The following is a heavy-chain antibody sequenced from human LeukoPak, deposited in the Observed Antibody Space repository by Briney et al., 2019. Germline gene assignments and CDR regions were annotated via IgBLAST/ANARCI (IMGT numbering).Heavy chain of an antibody. V-gene: IGHV3-30*02. J-gene: IGHJ4*02. Sequence: PGGSLRLSCAASGFTFSSYGMHWVRQAPGKGLEWVAFMRYDGSNKYYADSVKGRFTISRDNSKNTLYLQMNSLRAEDTAVYYCAKDRGSSGYYDISFDYWGQGTLVTVSS. CDR3: AKDRGSSGYYDISFDY. CDR1: GFTFSSYG. D-gene: IGHD3-22*01. CDR2: MRYDGSNK.